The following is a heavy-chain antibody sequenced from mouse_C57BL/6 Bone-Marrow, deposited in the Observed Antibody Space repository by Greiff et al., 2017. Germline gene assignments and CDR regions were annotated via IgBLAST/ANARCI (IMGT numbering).Heavy chain of an antibody. CDR2: IRNKANGYTT. J-gene: IGHJ3*01. Sequence: EVKLMESGGGLVQPGGSLSLSCAASGFTFTDYYMSWVRQPPGKALEWLGFIRNKANGYTTEYSASVKDRFSISRDNSQSILYLQLNDLRAEDSAAYYCARFHCKRWFAYWGPGTLVTVSA. CDR3: ARFHCKRWFAY. CDR1: GFTFTDYY. V-gene: IGHV7-3*01.